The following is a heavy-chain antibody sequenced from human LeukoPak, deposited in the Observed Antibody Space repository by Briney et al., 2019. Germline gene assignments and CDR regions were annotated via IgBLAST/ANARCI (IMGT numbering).Heavy chain of an antibody. D-gene: IGHD3-22*01. CDR3: ATAGVGNYYDSSGYSGYFDY. J-gene: IGHJ4*02. V-gene: IGHV1-69*04. CDR1: GYTFTSYG. CDR2: IIPILGIA. Sequence: SVKVSCKASGYTFTSYGISWVRQAPGQGLEWMGRIIPILGIANYAQKFQGRVTTTADKSTSTAYMELSSLRSEDTAVYYCATAGVGNYYDSSGYSGYFDYWGQGTLVTVSS.